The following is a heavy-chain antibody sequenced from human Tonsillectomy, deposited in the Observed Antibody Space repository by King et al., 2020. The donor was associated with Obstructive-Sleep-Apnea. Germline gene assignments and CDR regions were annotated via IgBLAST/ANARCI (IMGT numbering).Heavy chain of an antibody. D-gene: IGHD4-11*01. CDR3: ARAYSNYDAVLDV. CDR2: ISSSSSYI. Sequence: VQLVESGGGLVKPGGSLRLSCAASGFTFSSYSMNWVRQAPGKGLEWVSSISSSSSYIYYADSVKGRFTISRDNAKNSLYLQMNSLRAEETAVYYCARAYSNYDAVLDVWGQGTTVTVSS. CDR1: GFTFSSYS. V-gene: IGHV3-21*01. J-gene: IGHJ6*02.